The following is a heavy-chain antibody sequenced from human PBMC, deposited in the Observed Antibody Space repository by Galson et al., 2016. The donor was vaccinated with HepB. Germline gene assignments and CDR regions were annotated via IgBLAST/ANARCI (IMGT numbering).Heavy chain of an antibody. V-gene: IGHV3-23*01. CDR1: GFTFSSYT. J-gene: IGHJ3*02. CDR3: AKDDDDYNDAFDI. D-gene: IGHD5-24*01. Sequence: SLRLSCAASGFTFSSYTMSWVRQAPGKGLEWVSAISGSGVGTYYADSVKGRFTISRYNTKNTLYLQMKSLRAEDTAVYYCAKDDDDYNDAFDIWGQGTMVTVSS. CDR2: ISGSGVGT.